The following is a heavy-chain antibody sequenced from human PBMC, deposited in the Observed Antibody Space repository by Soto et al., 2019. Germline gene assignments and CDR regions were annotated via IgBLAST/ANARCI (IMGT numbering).Heavy chain of an antibody. D-gene: IGHD6-13*01. CDR1: GFSLSTSGVG. J-gene: IGHJ5*02. CDR2: IYWDDDK. V-gene: IGHV2-5*02. Sequence: QLTLKESGPTLVKPTQTLTLTCTFSGFSLSTSGVGVGWIRQPPGKALEWLALIYWDDDKRYSPSLKSRLTITKDTYKNQVVLTMTNMDPVDTATYSCAHSPAAAAFRQGSSWFDPWGQGPLVTVSS. CDR3: AHSPAAAAFRQGSSWFDP.